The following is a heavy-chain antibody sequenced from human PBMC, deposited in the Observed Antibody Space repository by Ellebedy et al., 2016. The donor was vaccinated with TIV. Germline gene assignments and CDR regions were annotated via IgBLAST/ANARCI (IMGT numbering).Heavy chain of an antibody. Sequence: ASVKVSXKASGYTFTGYYMHWVRQAPGQGLEWMGWINPNSGGTNYAQKFQGWVTMTRDTSISTAYMELSRLRSEDTAVYYCAREKTDITIFGGYYGMDVWGQGTTVTVSS. CDR3: AREKTDITIFGGYYGMDV. D-gene: IGHD3-3*01. CDR1: GYTFTGYY. J-gene: IGHJ6*02. V-gene: IGHV1-2*04. CDR2: INPNSGGT.